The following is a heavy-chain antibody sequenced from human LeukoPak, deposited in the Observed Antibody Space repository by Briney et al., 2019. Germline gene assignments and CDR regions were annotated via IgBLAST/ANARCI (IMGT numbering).Heavy chain of an antibody. D-gene: IGHD3-22*01. V-gene: IGHV3-23*01. CDR3: AKDRADYYDSSGYLYYFDY. J-gene: IGHJ4*02. Sequence: PGGSLRLSCAASGFTFSSHAMSWVRQAPGKGLEWVSAISGSGGSTYYADSVKGRFTISRDNSKNTLYLQMNSLRAEDTAVYYCAKDRADYYDSSGYLYYFDYWGQGALVSVSS. CDR1: GFTFSSHA. CDR2: ISGSGGST.